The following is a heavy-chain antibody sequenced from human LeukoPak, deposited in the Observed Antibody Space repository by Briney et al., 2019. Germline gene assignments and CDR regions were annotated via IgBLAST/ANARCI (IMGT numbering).Heavy chain of an antibody. CDR2: IYSGGST. D-gene: IGHD5-18*01. V-gene: IGHV3-66*01. Sequence: PGGSLRLSCAASGFTVSSNYMSWVRQAPGKGLEWVSVIYSGGSTHYADSVKGRFTISRDNSKSTLYLQMNSLRAEDTAVYYCAGGLIQLWLLDYWGQGTLVTVSS. CDR1: GFTVSSNY. J-gene: IGHJ4*02. CDR3: AGGLIQLWLLDY.